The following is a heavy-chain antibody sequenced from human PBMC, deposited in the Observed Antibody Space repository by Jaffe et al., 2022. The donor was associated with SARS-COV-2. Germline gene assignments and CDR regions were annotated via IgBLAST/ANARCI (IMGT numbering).Heavy chain of an antibody. CDR2: ISWDGGST. Sequence: EVQLVESGGVVVQPGGSLRLSCAASGFTFDDYAMHWVRQAPGKGLEWVSLISWDGGSTYYADSVKGRFTISRDNSKNSLYLQMNSLRAEDTALYYCAKDIGPDSSGYYYGVGAFWGQGTLVTVSS. CDR1: GFTFDDYA. J-gene: IGHJ4*02. V-gene: IGHV3-43D*03. D-gene: IGHD3-22*01. CDR3: AKDIGPDSSGYYYGVGAF.